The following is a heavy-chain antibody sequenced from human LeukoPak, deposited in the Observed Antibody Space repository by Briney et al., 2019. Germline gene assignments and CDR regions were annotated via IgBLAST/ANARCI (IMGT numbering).Heavy chain of an antibody. V-gene: IGHV4-59*08. CDR1: GGSFSGYY. J-gene: IGHJ3*02. D-gene: IGHD5-24*01. CDR3: ARHVTISGPYDASDI. CDR2: IYYSGGT. Sequence: SETLSLTCAVYGGSFSGYYWSWIRQPPGKGREWIGYIYYSGGTDYNPSLKSRVTISVDTSKNQFSLKLRSVTAADTAVYYCARHVTISGPYDASDIWGQGTMVTVSP.